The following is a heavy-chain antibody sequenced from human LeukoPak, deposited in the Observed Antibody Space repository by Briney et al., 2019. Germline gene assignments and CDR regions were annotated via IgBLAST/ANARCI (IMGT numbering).Heavy chain of an antibody. CDR2: ISAYNGNT. V-gene: IGHV1-18*01. J-gene: IGHJ4*02. CDR1: GYTFTSYG. CDR3: ARVPDYYDSSGYYHIGFDY. D-gene: IGHD3-22*01. Sequence: ASVKVSCKASGYTFTSYGISWVRQAPGQGLEWMGWISAYNGNTNYAQKLQGRVTMTTDTSTSTAYMELRSLRSDDTAVYYCARVPDYYDSSGYYHIGFDYWGQGTLVTVS.